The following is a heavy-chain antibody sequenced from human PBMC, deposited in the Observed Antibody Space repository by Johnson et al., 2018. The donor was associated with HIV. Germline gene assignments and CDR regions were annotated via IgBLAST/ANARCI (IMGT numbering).Heavy chain of an antibody. D-gene: IGHD6-19*01. V-gene: IGHV3-30*02. Sequence: VQLVESGGGVVQPGGSLRLSCAASGFTFSSYGMHWVRQAPGKGLEWVAFIRYDGSNKYYADSVKGRFTISRDNSKNTLYLQMNSLRAEDTAVYYCAKGEYSSCWSNTFDIWGQGTMVTVSS. CDR2: IRYDGSNK. J-gene: IGHJ3*02. CDR3: AKGEYSSCWSNTFDI. CDR1: GFTFSSYG.